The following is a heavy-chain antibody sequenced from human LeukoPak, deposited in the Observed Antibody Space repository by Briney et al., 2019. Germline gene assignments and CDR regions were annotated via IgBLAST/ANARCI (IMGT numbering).Heavy chain of an antibody. J-gene: IGHJ4*02. D-gene: IGHD3-22*01. CDR3: AKDRAPNYYDSSGYYDY. V-gene: IGHV3-64*01. Sequence: PGGSLRLSCAASGFTFSSYAMHWVRQAPGKGLEYVSAISSNGGSTYYANSVKGRFTISRDNSKNTLYLQMTTLRAEDTAVYYCAKDRAPNYYDSSGYYDYWGQGTLVTVPS. CDR1: GFTFSSYA. CDR2: ISSNGGST.